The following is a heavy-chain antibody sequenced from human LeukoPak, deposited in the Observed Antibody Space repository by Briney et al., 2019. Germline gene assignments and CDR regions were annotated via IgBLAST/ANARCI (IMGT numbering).Heavy chain of an antibody. CDR1: GFTVNSND. V-gene: IGHV3-66*01. Sequence: GGSLRLSCTVSGFTVNSNDMNWVRQAPGEGLEWGSLIYISGGTKYADSVQGRYTTSRDNSKNTLYLQMNSLSAEDTAVYYCAQRSPSYWGQGTLVTVSS. CDR3: AQRSPSY. CDR2: IYISGGT. D-gene: IGHD3-10*01. J-gene: IGHJ4*02.